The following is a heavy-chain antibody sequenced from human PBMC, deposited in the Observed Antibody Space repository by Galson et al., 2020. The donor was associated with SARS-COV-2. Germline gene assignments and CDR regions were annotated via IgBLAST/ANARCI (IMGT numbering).Heavy chain of an antibody. Sequence: QLGESLKISCAASGFTFSSYWMSWVRQAPGKGLEWVANIKQDGSEKYYVDSVKGRFTISRDNAKNSLYLQMNSLRAEDTAVYYCARDTLAQGLNYYYYGMDVWGQGTTVTVSS. CDR2: IKQDGSEK. V-gene: IGHV3-7*01. J-gene: IGHJ6*02. D-gene: IGHD3-16*01. CDR1: GFTFSSYW. CDR3: ARDTLAQGLNYYYYGMDV.